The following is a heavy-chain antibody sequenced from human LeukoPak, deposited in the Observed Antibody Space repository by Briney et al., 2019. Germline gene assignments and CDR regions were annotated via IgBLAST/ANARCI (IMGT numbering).Heavy chain of an antibody. V-gene: IGHV3-23*01. D-gene: IGHD5-24*01. CDR1: GFTFSVAA. CDR3: AKDIQLST. Sequence: GGSLRLSCAASGFTFSVAAMTWVRQAPGKGLEWVSLIGASGESTYYADSVKGRFTISRDNSKNTLSLQMNSLRVEDTAMYFCAKDIQLSTWGLGTMVTVSS. CDR2: IGASGEST. J-gene: IGHJ3*01.